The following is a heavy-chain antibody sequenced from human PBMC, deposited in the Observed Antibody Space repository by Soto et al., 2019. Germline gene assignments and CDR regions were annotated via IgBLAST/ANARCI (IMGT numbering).Heavy chain of an antibody. CDR2: IYYSGTT. CDR3: ARDFRDYGDPKGVDY. V-gene: IGHV4-31*03. J-gene: IGHJ4*02. Sequence: QVQLQESGPGLVKPSQTLSLTCTVSGDSISSGAYYWTWIRQHPGKGLEWIGYIYYSGTTYYNPSLKSRVTLSVDTSKNQFSLKLSSVTAADTAVYYCARDFRDYGDPKGVDYWGQGVLVTVSS. D-gene: IGHD4-17*01. CDR1: GDSISSGAYY.